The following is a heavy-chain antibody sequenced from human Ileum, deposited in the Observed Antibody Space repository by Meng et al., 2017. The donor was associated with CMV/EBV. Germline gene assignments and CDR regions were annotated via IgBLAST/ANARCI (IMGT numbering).Heavy chain of an antibody. CDR2: LYYSGIT. Sequence: SGGSISNSPYYWGWIRQPPGKGLEWIGGLYYSGITYYNPSLKSRVSISVDTSKNQFSLKLSSVTAADTAIYYCARHDRRSSWHFFDYWGQGTLVTVSS. J-gene: IGHJ4*02. CDR1: GGSISNSPYY. CDR3: ARHDRRSSWHFFDY. V-gene: IGHV4-39*01. D-gene: IGHD6-13*01.